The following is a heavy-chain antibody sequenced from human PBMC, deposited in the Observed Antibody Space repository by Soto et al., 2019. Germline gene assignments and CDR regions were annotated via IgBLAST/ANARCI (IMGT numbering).Heavy chain of an antibody. CDR2: ISAYNGNT. Sequence: ASVKVSCKASGGTFSSYTISWVRQAPGQGLEWMGWISAYNGNTNYAQKLQGRVTMTTDTSTSTAYMELRSLRSDDTAVYYCARDGYYDSSSYRSDFDYWGQGTLVTVSS. V-gene: IGHV1-18*01. CDR1: GGTFSSYT. J-gene: IGHJ4*02. D-gene: IGHD3-22*01. CDR3: ARDGYYDSSSYRSDFDY.